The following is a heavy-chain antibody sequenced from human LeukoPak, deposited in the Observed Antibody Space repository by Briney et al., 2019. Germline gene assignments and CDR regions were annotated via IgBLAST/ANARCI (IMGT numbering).Heavy chain of an antibody. CDR1: GFTFSSYC. D-gene: IGHD3-16*01. CDR3: AVDGGYNRFDP. J-gene: IGHJ5*02. V-gene: IGHV3-7*04. Sequence: GGSLRLSCAASGFTFSSYCMAWVRQAPGKGLEWVANMNEDGSVKNYVVSVKGRFTVSRDNAKSSLYLQMNSLRAEDTAVYYCAVDGGYNRFDPWGQGTLVTVPS. CDR2: MNEDGSVK.